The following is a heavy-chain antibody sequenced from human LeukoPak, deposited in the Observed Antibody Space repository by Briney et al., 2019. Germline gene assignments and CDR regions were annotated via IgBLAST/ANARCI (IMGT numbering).Heavy chain of an antibody. Sequence: ASVKVSCKASGYTFTGYYIHWVRQAPGQGLEWMGIINPSGGSTSYAQKFQGRVTMTRDTSTSTVYMELSSLRSEDTAVYYCARARFGEEDYFDYWGQGTLVTGSS. J-gene: IGHJ4*02. V-gene: IGHV1-46*01. D-gene: IGHD3-10*01. CDR2: INPSGGST. CDR3: ARARFGEEDYFDY. CDR1: GYTFTGYY.